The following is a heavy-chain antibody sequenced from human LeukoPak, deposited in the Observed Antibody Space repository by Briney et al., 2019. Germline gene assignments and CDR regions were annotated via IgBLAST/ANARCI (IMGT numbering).Heavy chain of an antibody. CDR1: GGSFSGYY. V-gene: IGHV4-34*01. D-gene: IGHD2-8*01. J-gene: IGHJ4*02. Sequence: SSETLSLTCAVYGGSFSGYYWSWIRQPPGKGLEWIGKINHSGSTNYNPPLKSRVTISVDTSKNQFSLRLSSVTAADTAVYFCAKWASDNRAFDLWGQGTLVSVSS. CDR3: AKWASDNRAFDL. CDR2: INHSGST.